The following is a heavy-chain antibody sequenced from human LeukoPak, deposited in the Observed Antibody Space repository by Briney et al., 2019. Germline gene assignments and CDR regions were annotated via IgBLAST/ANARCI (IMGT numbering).Heavy chain of an antibody. V-gene: IGHV4-31*03. CDR3: ARYCSSTNCYKGGFDP. Sequence: SQTLSLTCTVSGGSISSGGYYWSWIRQHPGKGPEWIGYIYYSGSTYSNPSLKSRVTISVDTSKNQFSLNLSSVTAADTAVYYCARYCSSTNCYKGGFDPWGQGTLVTVSS. D-gene: IGHD2-2*02. J-gene: IGHJ5*02. CDR1: GGSISSGGYY. CDR2: IYYSGST.